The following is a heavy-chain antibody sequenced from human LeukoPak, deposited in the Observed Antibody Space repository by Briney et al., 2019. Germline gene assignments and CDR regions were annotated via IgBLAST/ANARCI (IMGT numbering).Heavy chain of an antibody. Sequence: GGSLRLSCAASGFSFSIYWMNWVRRAPGKGLEWLANIKEDGSKTYYVDSVKGRFTISRDNAKNSLYLQMNSLRAEDTALYYCAKDIYDYVWGPSAFDIWGQGTMVTVPS. J-gene: IGHJ3*02. CDR2: IKEDGSKT. V-gene: IGHV3-7*03. CDR3: AKDIYDYVWGPSAFDI. CDR1: GFSFSIYW. D-gene: IGHD3-16*01.